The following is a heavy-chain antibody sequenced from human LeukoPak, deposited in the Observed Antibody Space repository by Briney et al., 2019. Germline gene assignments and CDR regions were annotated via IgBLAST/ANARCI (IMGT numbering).Heavy chain of an antibody. CDR1: GYTFTSCG. D-gene: IGHD2-2*01. J-gene: IGHJ4*02. CDR3: ARDQAYCSIITCPFDY. V-gene: IGHV1-18*01. Sequence: ASVKVSCKASGYTFTSCGISWVRQAPGQGLEWMGWISTYNGNTNYAQKLRGRVTMTTDTSTSTAYMELRSLRSDNTAVHYCARDQAYCSIITCPFDYWGQGTLVTVSS. CDR2: ISTYNGNT.